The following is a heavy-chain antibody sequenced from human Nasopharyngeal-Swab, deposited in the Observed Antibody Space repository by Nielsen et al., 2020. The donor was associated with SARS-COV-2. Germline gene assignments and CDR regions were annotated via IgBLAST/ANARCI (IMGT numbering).Heavy chain of an antibody. J-gene: IGHJ5*02. CDR1: GYTFTSYY. Sequence: GGSLRLSCKASGYTFTSYYMHWVRQAPGQGLEWMGWINPNSGGTNYAQKFQGRVTMTEDTSTDTAYMELSSLRSEDTAVYYCATAPPIRYGEETGWFDPWGQGTLVTVSS. D-gene: IGHD4-17*01. CDR3: ATAPPIRYGEETGWFDP. CDR2: INPNSGGT. V-gene: IGHV1-2*02.